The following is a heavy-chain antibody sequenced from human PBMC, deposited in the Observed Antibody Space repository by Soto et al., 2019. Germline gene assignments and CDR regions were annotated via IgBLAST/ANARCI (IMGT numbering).Heavy chain of an antibody. CDR2: ISYDGSNK. D-gene: IGHD3-10*01. J-gene: IGHJ4*02. V-gene: IGHV3-30*18. CDR1: GFTFSSYG. CDR3: AKDPPWRRYGSGTYGPPYYFDY. Sequence: GGSLRLSCAASGFTFSSYGMHWVRQAPGKGLEWVAVISYDGSNKYYADSVKGRFTISRDNSKNTLYLQMSSLRAEDTAVYYCAKDPPWRRYGSGTYGPPYYFDYWGRGTLVPVSS.